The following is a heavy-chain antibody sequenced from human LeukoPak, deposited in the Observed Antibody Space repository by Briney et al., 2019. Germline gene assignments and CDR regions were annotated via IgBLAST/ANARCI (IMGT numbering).Heavy chain of an antibody. V-gene: IGHV1-69*06. J-gene: IGHJ4*02. Sequence: SVKVSCKASGGTFSSYAISWVRQAPGQGLEWMGGIIPIFGTANYAQKFQGRVTITADKSTSTAYMELSSLRSDDTAVYYCARDYDSSGYYLGYWGQGTLVTVSS. D-gene: IGHD3-22*01. CDR1: GGTFSSYA. CDR3: ARDYDSSGYYLGY. CDR2: IIPIFGTA.